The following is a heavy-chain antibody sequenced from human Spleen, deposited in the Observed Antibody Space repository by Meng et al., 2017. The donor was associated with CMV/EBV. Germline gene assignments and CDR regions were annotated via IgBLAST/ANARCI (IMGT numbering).Heavy chain of an antibody. CDR2: MTPHNGHT. CDR1: GYNFSSYD. V-gene: IGHV1-8*01. CDR3: ARVVGYYDFWTGSVLDS. D-gene: IGHD3-3*01. J-gene: IGHJ4*02. Sequence: ASVKVSCKASGYNFSSYDINWVRQAPGQGLEWMGWMTPHNGHTGYAQNFQGRVTMTRDTSISTAYMELRSLRPDDTAVYYCARVVGYYDFWTGSVLDSWGQGTLVTVSS.